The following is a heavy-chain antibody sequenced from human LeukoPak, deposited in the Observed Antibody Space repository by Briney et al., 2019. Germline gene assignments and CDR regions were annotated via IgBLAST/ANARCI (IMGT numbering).Heavy chain of an antibody. CDR1: GGSISSYY. Sequence: PSETLSLTCTVSGGSISSYYWSWIRQPPGKGLEWIGYIYYSGSANYNPSLKSRVTISVDTSKNQFSLKLSSVTAADTAVYYCARVYYDSSGYGIDYWGQGTLVTVSS. J-gene: IGHJ4*02. V-gene: IGHV4-59*12. CDR2: IYYSGSA. D-gene: IGHD3-22*01. CDR3: ARVYYDSSGYGIDY.